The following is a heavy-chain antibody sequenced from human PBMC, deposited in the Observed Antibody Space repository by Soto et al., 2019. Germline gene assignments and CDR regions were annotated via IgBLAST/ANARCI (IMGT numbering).Heavy chain of an antibody. CDR3: ALLDVLRFLEWSTGNAFDI. Sequence: GASVKVSCKASGYTFTSYGISLVRQAPVQVLELIVWIIAYNFNTNYSQKLQGRFTITTYTSTITSYIELMILRADDTAVYYCALLDVLRFLEWSTGNAFDIWGQGTMVTVS. CDR1: GYTFTSYG. D-gene: IGHD3-3*01. CDR2: IIAYNFNT. J-gene: IGHJ3*02. V-gene: IGHV1-18*01.